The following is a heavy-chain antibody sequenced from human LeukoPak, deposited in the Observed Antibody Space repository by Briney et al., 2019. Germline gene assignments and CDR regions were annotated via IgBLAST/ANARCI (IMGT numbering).Heavy chain of an antibody. V-gene: IGHV1-2*06. CDR3: ARDLTPYSSSSSDY. CDR1: GYTFTGYY. Sequence: ASVKVSCKXSGYTFTGYYMHWVRQAPGQGLEWMGRINPNSGGTNYSQKFQGRVTMTRDTSISTAYMELSRLRSDDTAVYYCARDLTPYSSSSSDYWGQGTLVTVSS. J-gene: IGHJ4*02. D-gene: IGHD6-6*01. CDR2: INPNSGGT.